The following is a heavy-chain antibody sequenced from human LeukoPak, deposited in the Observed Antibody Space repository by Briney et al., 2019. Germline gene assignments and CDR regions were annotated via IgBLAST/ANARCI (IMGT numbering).Heavy chain of an antibody. D-gene: IGHD2-15*01. J-gene: IGHJ4*02. V-gene: IGHV3-21*01. CDR1: GFTLSIYR. Sequence: GGSLRLSCAGSGFTLSIYRINWFRQAPGKGLEWVSSISSSSSYIYYADSVKGRFTISRDNAKNSLYLQMNSLRAEDTAVYYCAIDVVVVAATIAGTRISDYWGQGTLVTVSS. CDR3: AIDVVVVAATIAGTRISDY. CDR2: ISSSSSYI.